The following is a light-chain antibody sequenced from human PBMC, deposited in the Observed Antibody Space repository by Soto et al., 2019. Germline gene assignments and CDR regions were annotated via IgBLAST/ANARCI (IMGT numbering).Light chain of an antibody. CDR3: QQRTNWPIT. Sequence: EIVLTQSPATLSLSPGERATLSCRASQSISRYLAWYQQKPGQAPRLLIYDASNRATAIPARFSGSGSGTDFNLTISRLEPEDFAFYYCQQRTNWPITIGQGTRLEI. CDR2: DAS. V-gene: IGKV3-11*01. J-gene: IGKJ5*01. CDR1: QSISRY.